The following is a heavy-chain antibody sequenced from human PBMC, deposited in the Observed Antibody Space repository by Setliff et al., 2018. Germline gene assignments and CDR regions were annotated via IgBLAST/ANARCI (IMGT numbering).Heavy chain of an antibody. CDR1: GYSFTSYW. J-gene: IGHJ4*02. D-gene: IGHD3-22*01. CDR2: IYPGDSDT. CDR3: ARESYDSSGYIYYFDP. V-gene: IGHV5-51*01. Sequence: PGESLKISCKGSGYSFTSYWIGWVRQMPGKGLEWMGIIYPGDSDTRYSPSFQGQVTISADKSISTAYLQWSSLKASDTAMYYCARESYDSSGYIYYFDPWGQGTLVTVSS.